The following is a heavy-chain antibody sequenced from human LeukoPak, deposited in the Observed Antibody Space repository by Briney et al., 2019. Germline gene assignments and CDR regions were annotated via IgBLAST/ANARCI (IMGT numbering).Heavy chain of an antibody. CDR2: IIPILGIA. V-gene: IGHV1-69*04. J-gene: IGHJ4*02. Sequence: ASVKVSCKASGGTFSSYAISWVRQAPGQGLEWMGRIIPILGIANYAQKFQGRVTITADKSTSTAYMELSSLRSEDTAVYYCARDLRDGYNYRFYWGQGTLVTVSS. CDR1: GGTFSSYA. D-gene: IGHD1-1*01. CDR3: ARDLRDGYNYRFY.